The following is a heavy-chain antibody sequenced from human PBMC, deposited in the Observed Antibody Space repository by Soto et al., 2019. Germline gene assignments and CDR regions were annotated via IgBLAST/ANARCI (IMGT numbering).Heavy chain of an antibody. CDR2: INTDGSST. V-gene: IGHV3-74*01. CDR3: AKSGVDTFGLSY. D-gene: IGHD5-18*01. J-gene: IGHJ4*02. Sequence: EVQLVESGGGLVQPGGSLRLSCAVSGFTFSSFWMHWVRQAPGEGLVWVSRINTDGSSTSYADSVKGRFTISRDNAKNTLYLQMNTLRVEDTAMYYFAKSGVDTFGLSYWGQGTLVTVSS. CDR1: GFTFSSFW.